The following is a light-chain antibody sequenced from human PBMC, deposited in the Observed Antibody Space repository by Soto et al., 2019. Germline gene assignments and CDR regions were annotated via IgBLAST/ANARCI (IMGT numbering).Light chain of an antibody. CDR1: QSVSSN. Sequence: EIVMTQSLATLSVSPGERATLSCRASQSVSSNLAWYQHKPGQAPRLLIYGASTRATGVPARFSGSGSGTEFTLTISSLQSEDFAVYYCQQYNNYITFGQGTRLEIK. J-gene: IGKJ5*01. CDR3: QQYNNYIT. CDR2: GAS. V-gene: IGKV3-15*01.